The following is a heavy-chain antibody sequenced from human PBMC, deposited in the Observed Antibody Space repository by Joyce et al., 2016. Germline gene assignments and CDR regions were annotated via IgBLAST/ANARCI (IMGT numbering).Heavy chain of an antibody. CDR1: GGAFSNFT. Sequence: QVLLVQSGATVKRPGSSLRVSCKSSGGAFSNFTVNWVRQAPGQRLEWVGGIFPFYGAAKYAEHFQGRVAVTAGLSARTGYLELRSQTTADTAVDYGAGVGTSSGHCFFYTLDVWGPGTTVIVSS. CDR2: IFPFYGAA. J-gene: IGHJ6*02. V-gene: IGHV1-69*12. D-gene: IGHD5-18*01. CDR3: AGVGTSSGHCFFYTLDV.